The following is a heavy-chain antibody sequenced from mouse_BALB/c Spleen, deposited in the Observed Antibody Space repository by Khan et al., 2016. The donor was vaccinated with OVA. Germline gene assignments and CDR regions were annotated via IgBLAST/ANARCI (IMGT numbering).Heavy chain of an antibody. CDR3: SRVGPYHGSYGAWFAY. CDR2: INPTNIYT. J-gene: IGHJ3*01. D-gene: IGHD2-10*01. V-gene: IGHV1-4*01. Sequence: QVQLKESGAELARPGASVKMSCKASGYTFTSYTIHWVKPRPGQGLEWIGYINPTNIYTNYNQKFRDKATLTADKSSRTAYMQLSSLTSEDSAVYYCSRVGPYHGSYGAWFAYWGQGTLVTVSA. CDR1: GYTFTSYT.